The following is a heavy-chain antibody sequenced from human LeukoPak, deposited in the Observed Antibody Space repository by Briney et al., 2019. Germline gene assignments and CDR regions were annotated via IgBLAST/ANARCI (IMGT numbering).Heavy chain of an antibody. V-gene: IGHV3-48*02. CDR2: ISHSSDAV. J-gene: IGHJ4*02. Sequence: GGSLRLSCAASGFTFSTYGMNWVRQAPGKGLEWVSYISHSSDAVYYPDSVKGRFTISRDNAKNSLYLQMNSLRDEDTAVYYCARASPSGYDYWGQGTLVTVSS. D-gene: IGHD3-22*01. CDR3: ARASPSGYDY. CDR1: GFTFSTYG.